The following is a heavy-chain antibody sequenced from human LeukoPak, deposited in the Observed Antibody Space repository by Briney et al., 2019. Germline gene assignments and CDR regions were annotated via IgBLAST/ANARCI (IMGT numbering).Heavy chain of an antibody. V-gene: IGHV3-48*03. Sequence: PGGSLRLSCAASGFTFSSYEMNWVHQAPGKGLEWVSYISSSGSTIYYADSVKGRFTISRDNAKNSLYLQMNSLRAEDTAVYYCAREKAGAFDYWGQGTLVTVSS. CDR1: GFTFSSYE. CDR3: AREKAGAFDY. D-gene: IGHD6-19*01. J-gene: IGHJ4*02. CDR2: ISSSGSTI.